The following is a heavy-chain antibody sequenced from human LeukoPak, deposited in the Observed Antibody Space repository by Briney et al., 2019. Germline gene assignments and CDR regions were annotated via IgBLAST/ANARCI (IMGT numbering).Heavy chain of an antibody. V-gene: IGHV3-7*01. CDR2: IKKDGSEK. J-gene: IGHJ4*02. D-gene: IGHD5-18*01. CDR1: GFSFSSYW. CDR3: ARDLSGIAGYTYGRGIDY. Sequence: GGSLRLSCAASGFSFSSYWMSWVRQAPGKGLEWVANIKKDGSEKYYVDAVKGRFTISRDNAKTSLYLQMNSLRAEDTAVYYCARDLSGIAGYTYGRGIDYWGQGTLVTVSS.